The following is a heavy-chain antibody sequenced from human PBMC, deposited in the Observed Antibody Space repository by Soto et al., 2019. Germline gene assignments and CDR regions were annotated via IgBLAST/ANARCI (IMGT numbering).Heavy chain of an antibody. CDR2: ISGSGGST. V-gene: IGHV3-23*01. Sequence: EVQLLESGGGLVQPGGSLRVSCAASGFTFSSYAMSCVRQAPGKGLEWVSVISGSGGSTYYADSVKGRFTISRDNSKNTLYLQMNSLRAEDTAVYYCAKLTGVSGIKDYFDYWGQGTLVTVSS. D-gene: IGHD2-15*01. J-gene: IGHJ4*02. CDR1: GFTFSSYA. CDR3: AKLTGVSGIKDYFDY.